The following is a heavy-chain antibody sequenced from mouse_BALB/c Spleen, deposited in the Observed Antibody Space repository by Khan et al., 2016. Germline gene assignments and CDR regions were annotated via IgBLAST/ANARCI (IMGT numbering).Heavy chain of an antibody. Sequence: EVQLQESGPSLVKPSQTLSLTCSVTGDSITSGYWNWIRKFSGNKLEYLGYISYSGSTYYNPSLKNRVSITRDTSKNQFYLQLTSVTTEDTATYYCATGYDFDWDYYAIDYWGQGTSVTVSS. J-gene: IGHJ4*01. D-gene: IGHD2-4*01. V-gene: IGHV3-8*02. CDR2: ISYSGST. CDR3: ATGYDFDWDYYAIDY. CDR1: GDSITSGY.